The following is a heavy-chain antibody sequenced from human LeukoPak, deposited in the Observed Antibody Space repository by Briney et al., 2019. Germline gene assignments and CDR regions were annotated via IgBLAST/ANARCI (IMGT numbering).Heavy chain of an antibody. Sequence: GGSLRLSCAASGFTFSSFGMHWVRQTPGKGLEWLTFIHNDGITEYYADSVKGRFTISRDNSKNTVYLQMNSLRVEDTAVYYCANHFACGSTSCPPFDSWGQGTLVTVSS. J-gene: IGHJ4*02. CDR2: IHNDGITE. CDR1: GFTFSSFG. D-gene: IGHD2-2*01. CDR3: ANHFACGSTSCPPFDS. V-gene: IGHV3-30*02.